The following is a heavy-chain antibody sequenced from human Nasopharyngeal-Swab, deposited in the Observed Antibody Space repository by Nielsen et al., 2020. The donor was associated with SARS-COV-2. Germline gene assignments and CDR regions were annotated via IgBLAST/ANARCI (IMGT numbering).Heavy chain of an antibody. Sequence: RQPPGKGLEWAANIKKDGSEKYYVDSVKGRFTISRDNTKNSVYLQMNSLRAEDTAVYYCVRMGDYTWNGFDIWGQGTMVTVSS. V-gene: IGHV3-7*01. CDR3: VRMGDYTWNGFDI. CDR2: IKKDGSEK. D-gene: IGHD1-26*01. J-gene: IGHJ3*02.